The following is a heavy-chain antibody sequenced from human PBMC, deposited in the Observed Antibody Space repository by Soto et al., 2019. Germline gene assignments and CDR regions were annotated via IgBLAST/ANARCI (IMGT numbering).Heavy chain of an antibody. J-gene: IGHJ4*02. CDR3: ARGRGDCSSTSCSKYFDY. D-gene: IGHD2-2*01. Sequence: QVQLVESGGGVVQPGRSLRLSCVASGFMFSSYGMHWVRQAPGKGLEWVAVIWYDGSNKYYADSVKGRFTISRDNSKNTLYLQMNRLRAEDTAVYYCARGRGDCSSTSCSKYFDYWGQGTLVTVSS. V-gene: IGHV3-33*01. CDR2: IWYDGSNK. CDR1: GFMFSSYG.